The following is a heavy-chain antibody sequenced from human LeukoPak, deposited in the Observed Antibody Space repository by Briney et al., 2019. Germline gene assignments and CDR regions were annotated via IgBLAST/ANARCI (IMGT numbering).Heavy chain of an antibody. CDR1: GFTFDDYA. CDR2: ISWNSGSI. Sequence: GGSLRLSCAASGFTFDDYAMHWVRQAPGKGLEWVSGISWNSGSIGYADSVKGRFTISRDNAKNSLYLQMNSLRAKDTAVYYCAKSRGESRGASNYWGQGTLVTVSS. J-gene: IGHJ4*02. V-gene: IGHV3-9*01. CDR3: AKSRGESRGASNY. D-gene: IGHD1-26*01.